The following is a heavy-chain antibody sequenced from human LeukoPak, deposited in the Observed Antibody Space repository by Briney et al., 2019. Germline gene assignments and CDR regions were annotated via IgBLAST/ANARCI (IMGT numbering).Heavy chain of an antibody. J-gene: IGHJ4*02. CDR2: ISYDGSNK. Sequence: GGSLRLSCAASGFTFSSYAMSWVRQAPGKGLEWVAVISYDGSNKYYADSVKGRFTISRDSSKNTLYLQMNSLRGEDTAVYYCARDRHCSTTSCYIGATDYWGQGTLVTVSS. CDR3: ARDRHCSTTSCYIGATDY. D-gene: IGHD2-2*02. V-gene: IGHV3-30-3*01. CDR1: GFTFSSYA.